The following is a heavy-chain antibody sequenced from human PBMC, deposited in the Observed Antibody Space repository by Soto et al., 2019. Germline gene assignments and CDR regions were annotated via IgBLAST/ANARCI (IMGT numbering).Heavy chain of an antibody. Sequence: GESLKISFKGSGYSFTSYWIGWVRQMPGKGLEWMGIIYPGDSDTRYSPSFQGQVTISADKSISTAYLQWSSLKASDTAMYYFARLKSSMVYYYYYGMDVWGQGTTVTVSS. CDR1: GYSFTSYW. CDR2: IYPGDSDT. V-gene: IGHV5-51*01. D-gene: IGHD3-10*01. CDR3: ARLKSSMVYYYYYGMDV. J-gene: IGHJ6*02.